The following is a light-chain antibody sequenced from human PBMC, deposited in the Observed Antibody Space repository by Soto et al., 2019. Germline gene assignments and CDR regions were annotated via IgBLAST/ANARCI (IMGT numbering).Light chain of an antibody. CDR2: DAS. V-gene: IGKV1-5*01. Sequence: DIQMTQSPSTLSASVGDRVTITCRAIQSISSWLAWYQQKPGKAPKLLIYDASSLESGVPSRFSGSGSGTEFTLTISSLQPDDFATYYCQQYNSILRTFGQGTKVEIK. CDR3: QQYNSILRT. CDR1: QSISSW. J-gene: IGKJ1*01.